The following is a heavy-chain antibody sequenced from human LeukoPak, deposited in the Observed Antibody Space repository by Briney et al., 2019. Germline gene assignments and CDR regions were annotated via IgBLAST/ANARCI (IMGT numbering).Heavy chain of an antibody. CDR1: GFTFSSYA. V-gene: IGHV3-30*03. CDR3: VGYISWYYFDY. Sequence: GRSLRLSCAASGFTFSSYAMHWVRQAPGKGLEWVAVISYDGSNKYHADSVKGRFTISRDNSKNTLYLQMNSLRAEDTAVYYCVGYISWYYFDYWGQGTLVTVSS. J-gene: IGHJ4*02. CDR2: ISYDGSNK. D-gene: IGHD6-13*01.